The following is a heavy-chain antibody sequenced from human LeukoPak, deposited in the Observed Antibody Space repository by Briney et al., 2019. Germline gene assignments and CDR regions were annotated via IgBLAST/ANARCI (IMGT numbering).Heavy chain of an antibody. D-gene: IGHD6-13*01. CDR3: ARGVIAAAGTFVY. J-gene: IGHJ4*02. V-gene: IGHV1-2*02. CDR1: GYTFTGSY. CDR2: INPNSGGT. Sequence: GASVKVSSKASGYTFTGSYMHWVRQAPGQGLGWMGWINPNSGGTNYAQKFQGRVTMTRDTSISTAYMELSRLRSDDTAVYYCARGVIAAAGTFVYWGQGTLVTVSS.